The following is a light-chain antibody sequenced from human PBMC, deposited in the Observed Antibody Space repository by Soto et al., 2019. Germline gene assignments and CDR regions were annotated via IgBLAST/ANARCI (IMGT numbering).Light chain of an antibody. Sequence: EILLTQSPGTLSLSPGERATLSCRASQSVSSSYLAWYQQKPGQAPRLLIYDASSRATGIPARFSGSGSGTEFTLTITSLQSEDSAVYYCQQYNSWLWTFGQGTRLEIK. CDR2: DAS. CDR1: QSVSSSY. CDR3: QQYNSWLWT. J-gene: IGKJ5*01. V-gene: IGKV3-20*01.